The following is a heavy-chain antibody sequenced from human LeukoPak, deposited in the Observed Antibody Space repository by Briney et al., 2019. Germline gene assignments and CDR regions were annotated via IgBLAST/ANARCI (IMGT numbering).Heavy chain of an antibody. CDR3: AKDWSGDYNWSDP. J-gene: IGHJ5*02. V-gene: IGHV3-23*01. Sequence: GGSLRLSCEASGFTFSTFAMIWVRQPPGKGLEWVSSIFPSGGEIHYADSVRGRFIISRDNSKNILFLQMNSLRPEDTAVYYCAKDWSGDYNWSDPWGQGTLVTVSS. CDR2: IFPSGGEI. CDR1: GFTFSTFA. D-gene: IGHD3-3*01.